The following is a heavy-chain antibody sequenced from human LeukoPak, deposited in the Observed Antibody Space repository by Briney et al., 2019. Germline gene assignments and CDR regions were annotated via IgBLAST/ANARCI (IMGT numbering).Heavy chain of an antibody. Sequence: ASVKVSCKASGGTFSSYAISWVRQAPGQGLEWMGGIIPIFGTANYAQKFQGRVTITADESTSTAYMELSSLRSEDTAVYYCARDLPGFSVGATQGGYWGQGTLVTVSS. CDR3: ARDLPGFSVGATQGGY. CDR2: IIPIFGTA. J-gene: IGHJ4*02. V-gene: IGHV1-69*13. CDR1: GGTFSSYA. D-gene: IGHD1-26*01.